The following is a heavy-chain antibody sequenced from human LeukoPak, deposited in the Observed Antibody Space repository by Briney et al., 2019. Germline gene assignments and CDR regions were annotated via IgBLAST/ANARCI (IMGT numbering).Heavy chain of an antibody. J-gene: IGHJ4*02. Sequence: ASVKVSCTASGYTFTSYYMHWVRQAPGQGLEWMGIINPSGGSTSYAQKFQGRVTMTRDTSTSTVYMELSSLRSEDTAVYYCARDEIGLPSDYWGQGTLVTVSS. CDR1: GYTFTSYY. D-gene: IGHD5-18*01. CDR3: ARDEIGLPSDY. V-gene: IGHV1-46*01. CDR2: INPSGGST.